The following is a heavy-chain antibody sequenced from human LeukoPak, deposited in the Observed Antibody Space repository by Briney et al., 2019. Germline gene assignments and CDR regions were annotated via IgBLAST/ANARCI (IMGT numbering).Heavy chain of an antibody. V-gene: IGHV3-48*01. Sequence: GGSLRLSCATSGFTFSRYNMNWVRQAPGKGLEWISFININSDTIYYADSVKGRFTISRDNAKNSLFLQMTSLRAEDTAVYYCARDYYDSSGYYWSAYWGQGTLVTVSS. D-gene: IGHD3-22*01. CDR2: ININSDTI. CDR3: ARDYYDSSGYYWSAY. CDR1: GFTFSRYN. J-gene: IGHJ4*02.